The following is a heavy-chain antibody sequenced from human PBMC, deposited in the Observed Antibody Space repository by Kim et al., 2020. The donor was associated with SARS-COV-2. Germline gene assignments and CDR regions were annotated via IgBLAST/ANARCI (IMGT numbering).Heavy chain of an antibody. CDR2: ISGGGTST. CDR1: GFTFSNYA. V-gene: IGHV3-23*01. Sequence: GGSLRLSCAASGFTFSNYALSWVRQAPGKGLEWVSSISGGGTSTYYADSVTGRFTISRDNSKKTVYLQMNSLRADDTAVYYCTKGGGTTCCQHAFDFWGQGTMVTVSS. D-gene: IGHD2-15*01. CDR3: TKGGGTTCCQHAFDF. J-gene: IGHJ3*01.